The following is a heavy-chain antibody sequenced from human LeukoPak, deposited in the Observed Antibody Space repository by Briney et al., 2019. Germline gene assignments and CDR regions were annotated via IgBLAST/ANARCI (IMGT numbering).Heavy chain of an antibody. D-gene: IGHD2-2*01. V-gene: IGHV3-23*01. CDR2: ISGSGGST. Sequence: GGSLRLSCAASGFTFSSYAMSWVRQAPGKGLEWVSAISGSGGSTYYADSVKGRFTISRDNAKNTLYLQMNSLRAEDTAVHYCAREGPLGYCSSTSCYADAFDIWGQGTMVTVSS. J-gene: IGHJ3*02. CDR1: GFTFSSYA. CDR3: AREGPLGYCSSTSCYADAFDI.